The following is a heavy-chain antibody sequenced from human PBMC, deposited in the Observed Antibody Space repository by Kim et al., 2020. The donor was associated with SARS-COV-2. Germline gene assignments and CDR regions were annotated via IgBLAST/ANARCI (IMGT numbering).Heavy chain of an antibody. D-gene: IGHD3-10*01. CDR1: GYSFTSYW. Sequence: GESLKISCKGSGYSFTSYWIGWVRQMPGKGLEWMGIIYPGDSDTRYSPSFQGQVTISADKSISTAYLQWSSLKASDTAMYYCARHTEVRGVIGGDWFDPWGQGTLVTVSS. CDR3: ARHTEVRGVIGGDWFDP. V-gene: IGHV5-51*01. J-gene: IGHJ5*02. CDR2: IYPGDSDT.